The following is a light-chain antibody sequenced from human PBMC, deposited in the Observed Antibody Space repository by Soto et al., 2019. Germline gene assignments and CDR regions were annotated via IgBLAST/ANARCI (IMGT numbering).Light chain of an antibody. CDR3: QHYNNWPPRYT. CDR1: QRVSSN. Sequence: EIVMTQSPATLSVSPGERATLSCRASQRVSSNLAWYQQKPGQAPRLLIYGASSRATDIPASFSGSGSGKEFPLTISSLQSEDFAVYYCQHYNNWPPRYTFGQGTKLEIK. J-gene: IGKJ2*01. CDR2: GAS. V-gene: IGKV3D-15*01.